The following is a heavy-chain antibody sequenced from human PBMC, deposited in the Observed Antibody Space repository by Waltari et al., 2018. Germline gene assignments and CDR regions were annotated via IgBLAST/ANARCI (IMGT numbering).Heavy chain of an antibody. D-gene: IGHD3-22*01. CDR3: ARVGYDSSGYYGYYMDV. V-gene: IGHV4-59*11. J-gene: IGHJ6*03. CDR2: IYYSGST. Sequence: QVQLQESGPGLVKPSETLSLTCTVSGASFTSHFWSWIRQPPGGGLEWIGYIYYSGSTYYNPSLQSRAAVSLDTSKNQFSLNLASVTAADTAVYYCARVGYDSSGYYGYYMDVWGKGTTVTV. CDR1: GASFTSHF.